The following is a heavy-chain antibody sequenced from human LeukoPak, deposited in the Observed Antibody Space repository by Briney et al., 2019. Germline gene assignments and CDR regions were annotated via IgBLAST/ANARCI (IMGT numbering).Heavy chain of an antibody. CDR2: IIPLSGTA. V-gene: IGHV1-69*13. Sequence: ASVKVSCKASGGSFSAYAFSWVRQAPGQRLEWMGGIIPLSGTAHYAQKCQGRVTITADEATSTIYMELSSLTSEDTAMFYCARGFWQLPPVGGEGYYYYYMGVWGKGTTVIISS. CDR3: ARGFWQLPPVGGEGYYYYYMGV. CDR1: GGSFSAYA. D-gene: IGHD2-15*01. J-gene: IGHJ6*03.